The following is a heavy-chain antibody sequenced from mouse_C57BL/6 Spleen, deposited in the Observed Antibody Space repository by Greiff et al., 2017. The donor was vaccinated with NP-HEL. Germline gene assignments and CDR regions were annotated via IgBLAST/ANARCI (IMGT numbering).Heavy chain of an antibody. J-gene: IGHJ3*01. CDR3: ARSEDGYYLAWFAY. CDR2: IYPGDGDT. Sequence: QVQLKQSGPELVKPGASVKISCKASGYAFSSSWMNWVKQRPGKGLEWIGRIYPGDGDTNYNGKFKGKATLTADKSSSTAYMQLSSLTSEDSAVYFCARSEDGYYLAWFAYWGQGTLVTVSA. V-gene: IGHV1-82*01. D-gene: IGHD2-3*01. CDR1: GYAFSSSW.